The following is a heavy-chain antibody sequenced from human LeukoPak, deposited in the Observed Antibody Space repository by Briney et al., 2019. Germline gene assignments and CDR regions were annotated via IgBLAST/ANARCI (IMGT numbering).Heavy chain of an antibody. D-gene: IGHD6-13*01. J-gene: IGHJ5*02. CDR2: IRYDGSNK. CDR1: GFTVSSNY. Sequence: GGSLRLSCAASGFTVSSNYMSWVRQAPGKGLEWVAFIRYDGSNKYYADSVKGRFTISRDNSKNTLYLQMNSLRAEDTAVYYCAKDPHSSSWYSKMFDPWGQGTLVTVSS. V-gene: IGHV3-30*02. CDR3: AKDPHSSSWYSKMFDP.